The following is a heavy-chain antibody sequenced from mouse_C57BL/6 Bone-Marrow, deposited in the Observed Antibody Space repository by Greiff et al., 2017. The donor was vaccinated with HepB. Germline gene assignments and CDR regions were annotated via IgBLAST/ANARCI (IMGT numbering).Heavy chain of an antibody. Sequence: DVQLQESGGGLVKPGGSLKLSCAASGFTFSSYAMSWVRQTPEKRLEWVATISDGGSYTYYPDNVKGRFTISRDNAKNNLYLQMSHLKSEDTAMYYCARGLLDVWGTGTTVTVSS. CDR2: ISDGGSYT. CDR3: ARGLLDV. D-gene: IGHD2-4*01. CDR1: GFTFSSYA. J-gene: IGHJ1*03. V-gene: IGHV5-4*01.